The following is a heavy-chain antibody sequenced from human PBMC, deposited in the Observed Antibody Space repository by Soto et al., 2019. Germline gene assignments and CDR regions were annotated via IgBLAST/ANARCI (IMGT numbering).Heavy chain of an antibody. D-gene: IGHD2-15*01. Sequence: PGGSLRLSCAASVFTFSSYAMSWVRQAPGKGLEWVSAISGSGGSTYYADSVKGRFTISRDNSKNTLYLQMNSLRAEDTAVYYCAKARLVAMKRNFDYWGQGTLVTVS. CDR2: ISGSGGST. CDR1: VFTFSSYA. CDR3: AKARLVAMKRNFDY. J-gene: IGHJ4*02. V-gene: IGHV3-23*01.